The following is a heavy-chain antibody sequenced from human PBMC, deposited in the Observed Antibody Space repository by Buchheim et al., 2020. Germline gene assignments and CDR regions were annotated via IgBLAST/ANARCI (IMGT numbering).Heavy chain of an antibody. CDR1: GFTFSSYW. D-gene: IGHD4-23*01. Sequence: EVQLVESGGGLVQPGGSLRLSCAASGFTFSSYWMSWVRQAPGKGLEWVAHIMQDGREIYYGDSVKGRFTISRDNAKNSLYLQMNSLRAEDTAVYYFAREAGGKPNYFDYWGQGTL. J-gene: IGHJ4*02. CDR3: AREAGGKPNYFDY. CDR2: IMQDGREI. V-gene: IGHV3-7*01.